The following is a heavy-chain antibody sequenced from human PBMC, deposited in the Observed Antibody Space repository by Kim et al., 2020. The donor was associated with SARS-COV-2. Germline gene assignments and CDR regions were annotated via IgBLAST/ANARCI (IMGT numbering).Heavy chain of an antibody. J-gene: IGHJ4*02. CDR1: GFTFSSYA. Sequence: GGSLRLSCAASGFTFSSYAMSWVRQAPGKGLEWVSAISGSGGSTYYADSVKGRFTISRDNSKNTLYMQMNSLRAEDTAVYYCAKEPPAWGYYSDSGIDYWGQGTLVTVSS. CDR2: ISGSGGST. D-gene: IGHD3-22*01. CDR3: AKEPPAWGYYSDSGIDY. V-gene: IGHV3-23*01.